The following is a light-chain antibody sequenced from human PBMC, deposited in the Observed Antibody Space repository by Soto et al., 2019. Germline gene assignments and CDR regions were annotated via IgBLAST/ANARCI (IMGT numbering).Light chain of an antibody. J-gene: IGLJ2*01. CDR3: SLYISSSTLHVV. V-gene: IGLV2-14*01. CDR1: SSDVGGYNY. CDR2: EVS. Sequence: QSVLTQPASVSGSPGQSITISCSGTSSDVGGYNYVSWYQQHPRKAPKLMIYEVSNRPSGVSNRFSGSKSGNTASLTISGLQAEDEADYYCSLYISSSTLHVVFGGGTKLTVL.